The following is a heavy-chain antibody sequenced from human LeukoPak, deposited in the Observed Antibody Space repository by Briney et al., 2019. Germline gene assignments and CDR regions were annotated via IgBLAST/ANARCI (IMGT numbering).Heavy chain of an antibody. CDR2: IYYSGST. CDR1: GGSISSYY. V-gene: IGHV4-59*12. D-gene: IGHD3-22*01. Sequence: PSETLSLTCTVSGGSISSYYWSWLRQPPGKGLEWIGYIYYSGSTNYNPSLKSRVTISVDTSKNQFSLKLSSVTAADTAVYYCASLKRDSSGYYYGDWGQGTLVTVSS. CDR3: ASLKRDSSGYYYGD. J-gene: IGHJ4*02.